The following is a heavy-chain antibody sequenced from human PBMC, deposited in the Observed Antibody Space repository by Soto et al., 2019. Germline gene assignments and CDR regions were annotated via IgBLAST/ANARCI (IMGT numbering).Heavy chain of an antibody. D-gene: IGHD2-15*01. Sequence: ASVKVSCKASGGTFSSYAISWVRQAPGQGFEWMGGIIPIFGTANYAQKFQGRVTITADESTSTAYMELSSLRSEDTAVYYCAREISTVVTGWFDPWGQGTLVTVSS. V-gene: IGHV1-69*13. CDR1: GGTFSSYA. CDR2: IIPIFGTA. J-gene: IGHJ5*02. CDR3: AREISTVVTGWFDP.